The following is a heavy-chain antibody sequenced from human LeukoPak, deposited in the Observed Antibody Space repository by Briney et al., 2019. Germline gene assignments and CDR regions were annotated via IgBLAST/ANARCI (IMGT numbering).Heavy chain of an antibody. D-gene: IGHD2-2*02. V-gene: IGHV3-9*03. CDR1: GFTFDDYA. CDR3: ARGYCSSTSCYIDY. J-gene: IGHJ4*02. CDR2: ISWNSGSI. Sequence: GGSLRLSCAASGFTFDDYAMHWVRQAPWKGLEWVSGISWNSGSIGYADSVKGRFTISRDNAKNSLYLQMNSLRAEDMALYYCARGYCSSTSCYIDYWGQGTLVTVSS.